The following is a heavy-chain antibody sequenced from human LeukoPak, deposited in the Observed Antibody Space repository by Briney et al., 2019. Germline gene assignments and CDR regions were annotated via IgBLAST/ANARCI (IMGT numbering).Heavy chain of an antibody. Sequence: PGGSLRLSCAASGFTFSISAMTWVRQAPGKGLEWVSLIAGGGGSTYYAESVTGRFTVSRDNSKNTLYLQMNSVRAEDTAIYYCAEKNIDSGDLCFDPWGQGTLVTVSS. CDR2: IAGGGGST. CDR1: GFTFSISA. D-gene: IGHD2-21*02. J-gene: IGHJ5*02. V-gene: IGHV3-23*01. CDR3: AEKNIDSGDLCFDP.